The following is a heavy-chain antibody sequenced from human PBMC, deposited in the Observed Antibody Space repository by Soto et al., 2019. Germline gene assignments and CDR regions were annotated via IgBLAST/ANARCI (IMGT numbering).Heavy chain of an antibody. CDR1: GGTMSGDA. Sequence: SVQVACKGSGGTMSGDAIVWVRQAPGQGLEWMGGIVPIFGTANYAQKFQERVTITRDMSTSTAYMELSSLRSEDTAVYYCAAVHCSSTSCYGWFDPWGQGTLVTVSS. CDR2: IVPIFGTA. D-gene: IGHD2-2*01. V-gene: IGHV1-69*05. CDR3: AAVHCSSTSCYGWFDP. J-gene: IGHJ5*02.